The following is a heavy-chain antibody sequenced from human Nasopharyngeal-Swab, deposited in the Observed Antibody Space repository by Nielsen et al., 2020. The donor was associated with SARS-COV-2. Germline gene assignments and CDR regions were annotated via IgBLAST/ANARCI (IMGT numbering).Heavy chain of an antibody. Sequence: GESLKISCSASGFTFSNALMSWVRQAPGKGLEWVVRIKSKTDGGTTDYAVPVKGRFTISRDDSKNTLYLQMNSLKTEDTAVYYCTTDSSSWYVDFDYWGQGTLVTVSS. CDR3: TTDSSSWYVDFDY. CDR2: IKSKTDGGTT. J-gene: IGHJ4*02. V-gene: IGHV3-15*01. CDR1: GFTFSNAL. D-gene: IGHD6-13*01.